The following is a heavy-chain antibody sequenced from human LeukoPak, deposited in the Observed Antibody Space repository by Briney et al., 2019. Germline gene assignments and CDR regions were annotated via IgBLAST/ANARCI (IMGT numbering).Heavy chain of an antibody. V-gene: IGHV3-23*01. CDR3: AKGVGSSWLRSLGFDS. Sequence: PGGSLRLSCAASGFTFSSYAMNWVRRAPGKGLEWVSAIRGSGDTSYYADSVKGRFTISRDNSKNTLYLQLNSLSAEDTAVYYCAKGVGSSWLRSLGFDSWGQGTLVTVPS. CDR2: IRGSGDTS. D-gene: IGHD6-13*01. J-gene: IGHJ4*02. CDR1: GFTFSSYA.